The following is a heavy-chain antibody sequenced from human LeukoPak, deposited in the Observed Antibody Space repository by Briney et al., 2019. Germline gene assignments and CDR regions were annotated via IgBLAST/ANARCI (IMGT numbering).Heavy chain of an antibody. CDR3: ARAREAEVIDS. J-gene: IGHJ4*02. D-gene: IGHD3-22*01. CDR2: INHSGSI. Sequence: SETLSLTCAVYGGSFSGYYWTWIRQSPGKGLEWIGEINHSGSINYNPSLKSRLIISVDTSKNQFSLKVRSVTAADTAIYYCARAREAEVIDSWGQGTLVTVSS. CDR1: GGSFSGYY. V-gene: IGHV4-34*01.